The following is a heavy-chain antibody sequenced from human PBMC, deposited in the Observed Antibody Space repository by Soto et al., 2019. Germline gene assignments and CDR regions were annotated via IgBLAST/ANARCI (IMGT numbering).Heavy chain of an antibody. D-gene: IGHD3-3*01. J-gene: IGHJ6*03. CDR1: GFTFSSYA. CDR3: AKGNDFWSRYYYYYMDV. Sequence: GGSLRLSCAASGFTFSSYAMSWVRQAPGKGLEWVSAISGSGGSTYYADSVKGRFTISRDNSKNTLYLQMNSLRAEDTAVYYCAKGNDFWSRYYYYYMDVWGKGTTVTVSS. V-gene: IGHV3-23*01. CDR2: ISGSGGST.